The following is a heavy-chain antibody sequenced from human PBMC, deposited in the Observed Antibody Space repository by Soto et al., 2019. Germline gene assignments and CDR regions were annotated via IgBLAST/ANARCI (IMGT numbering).Heavy chain of an antibody. Sequence: QVQLVESGGGVVHPGRSLRLSCAASGVTFSSYGMHWVRQAPGKGLEWVAVISYDGSNKYYADSVKGRFTVSRDKSKNTLYLQVNSLRAEDTAVYYCAKDKVPVVVTAPFDYWGQGTLVTVSS. CDR2: ISYDGSNK. V-gene: IGHV3-30*18. CDR1: GVTFSSYG. CDR3: AKDKVPVVVTAPFDY. J-gene: IGHJ4*02. D-gene: IGHD2-21*02.